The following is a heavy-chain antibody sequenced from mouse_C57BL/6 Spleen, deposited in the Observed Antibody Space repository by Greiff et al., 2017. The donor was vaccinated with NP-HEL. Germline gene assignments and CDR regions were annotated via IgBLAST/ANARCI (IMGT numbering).Heavy chain of an antibody. CDR1: GYTFTSYW. V-gene: IGHV1-52*01. Sequence: QVQLQQPGAELVRPGSSVKLSCKASGYTFTSYWMHWVKQRPIQGLEWIGNIDPSDSETHYNQKFKDKATLTVDKSSSTAYMQLSSLTSEDSAVYYCARMAIYYDYPYYAMDYWGQGTSVTVSS. J-gene: IGHJ4*01. CDR2: IDPSDSET. CDR3: ARMAIYYDYPYYAMDY. D-gene: IGHD2-4*01.